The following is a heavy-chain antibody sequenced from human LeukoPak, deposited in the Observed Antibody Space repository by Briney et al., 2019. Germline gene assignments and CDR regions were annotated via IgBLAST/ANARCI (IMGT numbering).Heavy chain of an antibody. V-gene: IGHV4-39*01. CDR3: ARHSSYVSPVRY. CDR2: IFYSGST. Sequence: SETLSLTCTVCGGSISNSSYYWGWIRQPPGKGLEWIGSIFYSGSTYYNPSLKSRVTISVDTSKNQFSLKLSSVTAADTAVYFCARHSSYVSPVRYWGQGTLVTVSP. D-gene: IGHD3-10*02. J-gene: IGHJ4*02. CDR1: GGSISNSSYY.